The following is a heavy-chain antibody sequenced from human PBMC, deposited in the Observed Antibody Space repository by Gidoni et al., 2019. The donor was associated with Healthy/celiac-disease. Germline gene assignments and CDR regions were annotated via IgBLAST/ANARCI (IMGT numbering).Heavy chain of an antibody. J-gene: IGHJ6*02. CDR2: ISGGGGST. CDR1: GFTFSSYA. Sequence: EVQLLESGGGLVQPGGSLRLPCAASGFTFSSYAMSWVRQAPGKGVEWVSAISGGGGSTYFADSVRGRFSISRDNSKNTLYLQMDSLRAEDTAVYYCAKSLPTAPYYAMDVWGRGTTVTVSS. V-gene: IGHV3-23*01. CDR3: AKSLPTAPYYAMDV.